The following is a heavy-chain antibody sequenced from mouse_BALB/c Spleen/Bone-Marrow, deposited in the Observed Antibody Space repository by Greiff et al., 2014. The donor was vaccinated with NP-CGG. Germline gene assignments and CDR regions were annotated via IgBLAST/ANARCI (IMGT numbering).Heavy chain of an antibody. CDR2: IYPGNSDT. CDR1: GYSFTSYW. J-gene: IGHJ1*01. V-gene: IGHV1-5*01. Sequence: EVQVVESGTVLARPGASVKTSCKASGYSFTSYWMHWVKQRPGQGLEWIGAIYPGNSDTSYNQKFKGKAKLTAVTSASTAYMELSSLTNEDSAVYYCTRGLLRRGGYFDVWGAGTTVTVSS. CDR3: TRGLLRRGGYFDV. D-gene: IGHD2-3*01.